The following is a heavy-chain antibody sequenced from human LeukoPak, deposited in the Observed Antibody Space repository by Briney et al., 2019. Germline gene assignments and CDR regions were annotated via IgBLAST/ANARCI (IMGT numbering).Heavy chain of an antibody. CDR1: GGSISSSSYY. Sequence: SETLSLTCTVSGGSISSSSYYWSWIRQPPGKGLEWIGSVYYSGSTYYSPSLKSRITISVDTSKNQFSLNLSSVTAADTAAYYCARRSVYSYFDYWGQGTLVTVSS. J-gene: IGHJ4*02. CDR3: ARRSVYSYFDY. D-gene: IGHD4-11*01. CDR2: VYYSGST. V-gene: IGHV4-39*01.